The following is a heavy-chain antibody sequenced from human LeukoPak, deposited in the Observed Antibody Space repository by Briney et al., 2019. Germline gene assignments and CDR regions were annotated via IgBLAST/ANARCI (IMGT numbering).Heavy chain of an antibody. CDR2: IYYSGST. D-gene: IGHD3-22*01. J-gene: IGHJ3*02. CDR3: ARADYDSSGYPGAFDI. CDR1: GGSISSSSYY. V-gene: IGHV4-39*07. Sequence: PSETLSLTCTVSGGSISSSSYYWGWIRQPPGKGLEWIGSIYYSGSTYYNPSLKSRVTISVDTSKNQFSLKLSSVTAAGTAVYYCARADYDSSGYPGAFDIWGQGTMVTVSS.